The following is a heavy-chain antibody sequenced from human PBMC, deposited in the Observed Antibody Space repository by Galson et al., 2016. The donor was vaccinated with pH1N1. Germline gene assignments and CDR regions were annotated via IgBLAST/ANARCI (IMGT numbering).Heavy chain of an antibody. V-gene: IGHV1-2*06. CDR1: EYRLRDYY. Sequence: SVKVSCQASEYRLRDYYVHWVRKAPGHGLEWIGRVAPQTGGTKFGQKFQGRVTMTSDTSITTGYRELTKLKSDDTALYYCARGEGRAAAGTTDWGQGTLVAVSS. CDR2: VAPQTGGT. D-gene: IGHD6-13*01. CDR3: ARGEGRAAAGTTD. J-gene: IGHJ4*01.